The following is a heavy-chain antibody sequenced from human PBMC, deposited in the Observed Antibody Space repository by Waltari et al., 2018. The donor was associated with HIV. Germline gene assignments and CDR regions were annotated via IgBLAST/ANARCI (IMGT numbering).Heavy chain of an antibody. CDR2: IKSNTDGGTT. Sequence: EVLLVESGGGLGKPGGSLSLSCAASGFTFSDAWMSWVRQAQGKGLEWCGRIKSNTDGGTTDYAAPVKGRFTISRDDSKTTLYLEMNSLKTEDTAVYYCTTVGGGTRDYWGQGTLITVSS. J-gene: IGHJ4*02. V-gene: IGHV3-15*01. CDR1: GFTFSDAW. D-gene: IGHD3-16*01. CDR3: TTVGGGTRDY.